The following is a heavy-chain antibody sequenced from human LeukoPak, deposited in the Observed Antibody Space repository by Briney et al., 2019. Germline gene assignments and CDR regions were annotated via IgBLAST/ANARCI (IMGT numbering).Heavy chain of an antibody. CDR3: AKDARGYCSSTRCYVYYYYYMDV. CDR2: ISSSSSYI. CDR1: GFTFSSYS. V-gene: IGHV3-21*01. J-gene: IGHJ6*03. Sequence: GGSLRLSCAASGFTFSSYSMNWVRQAPGKGLEWVSSISSSSSYIYYADSVKGRFTISRDNAKNSLYLQMNSLRAEDTAVYYCAKDARGYCSSTRCYVYYYYYMDVWGKGTTVTVSS. D-gene: IGHD2-2*01.